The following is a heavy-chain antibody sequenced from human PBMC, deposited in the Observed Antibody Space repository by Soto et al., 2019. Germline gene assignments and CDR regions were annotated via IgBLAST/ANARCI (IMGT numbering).Heavy chain of an antibody. V-gene: IGHV3-30*18. CDR2: ISYDGSNK. J-gene: IGHJ6*02. D-gene: IGHD3-10*01. Sequence: VQLVESGGGVVQPGRSLRLSCAASGFTFSSYGMHWVRQAPGKGLEWVAVISYDGSNKYYADSVKGRFTISRDNSKNTLYLQLNSLRAEDTAVYYCAKDRGVSTRYYYYGMDVWGQGTTVTVSS. CDR1: GFTFSSYG. CDR3: AKDRGVSTRYYYYGMDV.